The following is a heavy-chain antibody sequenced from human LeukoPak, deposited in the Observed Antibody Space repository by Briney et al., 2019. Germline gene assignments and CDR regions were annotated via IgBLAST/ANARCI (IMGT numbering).Heavy chain of an antibody. CDR3: ARGDGYNFFDC. J-gene: IGHJ4*02. D-gene: IGHD5-24*01. V-gene: IGHV3-66*01. Sequence: GGSLRLSCAASGFTVSSNYMSWVRQAPGKWLEWVSVIYRVGSTYYADSVKGRFTISRDNSKNNLYLQMNSLRAEDTAMYYCARGDGYNFFDCWGQGVLVTVSS. CDR1: GFTVSSNY. CDR2: IYRVGST.